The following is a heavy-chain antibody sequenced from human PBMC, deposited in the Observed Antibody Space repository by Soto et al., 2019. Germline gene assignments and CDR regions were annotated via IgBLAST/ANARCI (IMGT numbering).Heavy chain of an antibody. D-gene: IGHD3-10*01. J-gene: IGHJ6*02. CDR1: GFTFTSSA. Sequence: SVKVSCKASGFTFTSSAVQWVRQARGQRLEWIGWIVVGSGNTNYAQRFQERVTITRDMSTSTAYMELSSLRSEDTAVYYCAAEDATMVRGGTYFYYGMDVWGQGTRVTFTS. CDR2: IVVGSGNT. CDR3: AAEDATMVRGGTYFYYGMDV. V-gene: IGHV1-58*01.